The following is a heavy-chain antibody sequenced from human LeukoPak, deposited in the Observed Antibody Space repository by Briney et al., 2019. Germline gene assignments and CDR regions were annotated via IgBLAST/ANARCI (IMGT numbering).Heavy chain of an antibody. V-gene: IGHV1-46*01. CDR1: GYTFTSYY. Sequence: ASAKVSCKASGYTFTSYYMHWVRQAPGQGLEWMGIINPSGGSTSYAQKFQGRVTMTRDTSTSTVYMELSSLRSEDTAVYYCARDEGEGYFDYWGQGTLVTVSS. CDR3: ARDEGEGYFDY. CDR2: INPSGGST. J-gene: IGHJ4*02. D-gene: IGHD3-16*01.